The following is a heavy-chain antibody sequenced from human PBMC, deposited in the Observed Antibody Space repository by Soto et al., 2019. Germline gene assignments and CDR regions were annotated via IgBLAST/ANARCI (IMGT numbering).Heavy chain of an antibody. CDR2: INHSGST. Sequence: QVQLQQWGAGLLKPSETRSLTCAVYGGSFSGYYWSWIRQPPGKGLEWIGEINHSGSTNYNPSLKSRVTISVDTSKNQFSLKLSSVNAADTAVYYCARSKAAADRNPKEYWGQGTLVTVSS. J-gene: IGHJ4*02. CDR3: ARSKAAADRNPKEY. D-gene: IGHD6-13*01. V-gene: IGHV4-34*01. CDR1: GGSFSGYY.